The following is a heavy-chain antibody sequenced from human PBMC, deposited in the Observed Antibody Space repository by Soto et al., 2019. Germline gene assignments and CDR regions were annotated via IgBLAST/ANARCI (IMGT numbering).Heavy chain of an antibody. CDR2: VVPKIWSI. D-gene: IGHD1-20*01. CDR3: TRGGRESNWNDGNCEY. V-gene: IGHV1-69*08. Sequence: QVQLVQSGAEVKKPGSSVKVSCKAPGGTFSRYTINWVRQAPGQGREWMGRVVPKIWSINFIRKFQGRLTLTADKATRTALLELSGLRPEDTAVYYCTRGGRESNWNDGNCEYWGQGTQVTVAS. CDR1: GGTFSRYT. J-gene: IGHJ4*02.